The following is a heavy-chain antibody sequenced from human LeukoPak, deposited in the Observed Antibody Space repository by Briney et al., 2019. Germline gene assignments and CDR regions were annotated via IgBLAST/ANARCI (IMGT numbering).Heavy chain of an antibody. Sequence: GESLRLSCAASGFTLSSFEMNWVRQAPGKGLEWVSYISISDSTISYADSVKGRFTISRDNAKNSLYLQMNSLRAEDTAVYYCARDGNFYFDLWGRGTLVTVSS. J-gene: IGHJ2*01. CDR2: ISISDSTI. CDR3: ARDGNFYFDL. V-gene: IGHV3-48*03. CDR1: GFTLSSFE. D-gene: IGHD1-7*01.